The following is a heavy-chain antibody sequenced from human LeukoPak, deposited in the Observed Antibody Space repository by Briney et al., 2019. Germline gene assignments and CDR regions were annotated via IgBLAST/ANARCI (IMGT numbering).Heavy chain of an antibody. D-gene: IGHD6-19*01. Sequence: GGSLRLSSAASGFTFSSYWMSWVRQAPGKGLEWVANIKQDGSEKYXVDSVXGRFTTSRDNAKNSLYLQMNSLRAEDTAVYYCAQVALSSGWYYFDYWGQGTLVTVSS. CDR2: IKQDGSEK. CDR3: AQVALSSGWYYFDY. CDR1: GFTFSSYW. J-gene: IGHJ4*02. V-gene: IGHV3-7*01.